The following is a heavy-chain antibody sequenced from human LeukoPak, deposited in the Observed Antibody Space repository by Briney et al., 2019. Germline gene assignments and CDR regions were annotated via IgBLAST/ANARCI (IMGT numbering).Heavy chain of an antibody. Sequence: GGSLRLSCAASGFTFSKYWMLWVRHAPGKGLESVSRINTDGTVTTYADSVKGRFTVSRDNADNTMFLQMNSVRDEDTAVYYCATKQWLAPPPDSWGQGTPVTVSS. CDR2: INTDGTVT. V-gene: IGHV3-74*01. CDR1: GFTFSKYW. D-gene: IGHD6-19*01. J-gene: IGHJ4*02. CDR3: ATKQWLAPPPDS.